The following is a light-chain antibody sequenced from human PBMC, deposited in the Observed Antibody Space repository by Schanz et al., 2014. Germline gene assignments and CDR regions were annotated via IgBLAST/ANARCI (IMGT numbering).Light chain of an antibody. CDR2: DVS. Sequence: QSALTQPASVSGSPGQSITISCTGTSSDVGGYNYVSWYQQHPGKAPKLMIYDVSNRPSGVSNRFSASKSGNTASLTISGLQAEDEADYYCCSYVAHHWLFGVGTKLTVL. J-gene: IGLJ3*02. V-gene: IGLV2-14*03. CDR1: SSDVGGYNY. CDR3: CSYVAHHWL.